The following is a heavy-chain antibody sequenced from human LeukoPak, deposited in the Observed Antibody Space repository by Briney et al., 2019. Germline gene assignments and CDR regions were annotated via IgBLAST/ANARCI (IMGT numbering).Heavy chain of an antibody. CDR1: GASFSNHY. Sequence: ASETLSLTCTVSGASFSNHYWTWIRQPPGKELEWIGYVHFSGSTKYNPSLRSRVTISLDTSRNQFSLKLSSVTAADTAVYYCARDSAPVRNSWYFDLWGRGTLVTVSS. V-gene: IGHV4-59*11. J-gene: IGHJ2*01. D-gene: IGHD4-23*01. CDR2: VHFSGST. CDR3: ARDSAPVRNSWYFDL.